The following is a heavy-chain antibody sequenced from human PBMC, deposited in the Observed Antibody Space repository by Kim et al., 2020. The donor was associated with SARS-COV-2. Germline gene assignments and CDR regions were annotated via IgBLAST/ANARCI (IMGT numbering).Heavy chain of an antibody. Sequence: GGSLRLSCAASGFTFSSYAMHWVRQAPGKGLEWVAVISYDGSNRYYADSVKGRFTISRDNSKNTLNLQMNSLRAEDTAVYYCARDLGSPIAPHFDIWGQGTMVTVSS. CDR1: GFTFSSYA. D-gene: IGHD6-13*01. J-gene: IGHJ3*02. CDR2: ISYDGSNR. CDR3: ARDLGSPIAPHFDI. V-gene: IGHV3-30*04.